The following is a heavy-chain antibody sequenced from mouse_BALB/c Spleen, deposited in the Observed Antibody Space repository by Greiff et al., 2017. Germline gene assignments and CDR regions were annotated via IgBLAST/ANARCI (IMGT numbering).Heavy chain of an antibody. V-gene: IGHV5-15*01. J-gene: IGHJ2*01. CDR1: GFTFSDYG. Sequence: EVMLVESGGGLVQPGGSRKLSCAASGFTFSDYGMAWVRQAPGKGPEWVAFISNLAYSIYYADTVKGRFTISRDNAKNTLYLQMSSLKSEDTAMYYCARRGGNYYFDYWGQGTTLTVSS. D-gene: IGHD2-1*01. CDR3: ARRGGNYYFDY. CDR2: ISNLAYSI.